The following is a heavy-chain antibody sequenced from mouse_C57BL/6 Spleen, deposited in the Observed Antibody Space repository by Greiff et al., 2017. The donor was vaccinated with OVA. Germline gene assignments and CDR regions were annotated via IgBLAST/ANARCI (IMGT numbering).Heavy chain of an antibody. V-gene: IGHV3-6*01. J-gene: IGHJ4*01. CDR3: ARAHYYAMDY. Sequence: EVKVEESGPGLVKPSQSLSLTCSVTGYSITSGYYWNWIRQFPGNKLEWMGYISYDGSNNYNPSLKNRISITRDTSKNQFFLKLNSVTTEDTATYYCARAHYYAMDYWGQGTSVTVSS. CDR1: GYSITSGYY. CDR2: ISYDGSN.